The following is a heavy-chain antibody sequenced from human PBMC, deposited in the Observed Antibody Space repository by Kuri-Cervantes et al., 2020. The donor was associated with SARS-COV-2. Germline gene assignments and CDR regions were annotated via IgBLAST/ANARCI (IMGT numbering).Heavy chain of an antibody. CDR1: GYSFKNFW. V-gene: IGHV5-10-1*01. Sequence: GESLKISCQGSGYSFKNFWISWVRQMPGKGLEWMGRIDPSDSYTLYNPSFQGHVTISADKSISTAYLEWSSLRASDTAMYFCAREMSESTSGSWFDPWGQGTLVTVSS. CDR3: AREMSESTSGSWFDP. D-gene: IGHD1-1*01. J-gene: IGHJ5*02. CDR2: IDPSDSYT.